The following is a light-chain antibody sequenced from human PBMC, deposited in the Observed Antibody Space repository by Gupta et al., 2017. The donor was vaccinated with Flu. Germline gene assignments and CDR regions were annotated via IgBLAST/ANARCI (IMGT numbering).Light chain of an antibody. J-gene: IGLJ1*01. CDR1: SSNMGNNY. CDR2: DNN. Sequence: KVTISCSGSSSNMGNNYVSWYQQIPGTAPKLLIYDNNKRPSGIPDRFSGSKSGTSATLGITGLQTGDEADYYCGTWDSSLSVYVFGTGTKVTVL. CDR3: GTWDSSLSVYV. V-gene: IGLV1-51*01.